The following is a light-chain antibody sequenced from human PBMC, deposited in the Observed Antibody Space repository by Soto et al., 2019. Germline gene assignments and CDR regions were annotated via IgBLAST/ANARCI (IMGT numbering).Light chain of an antibody. CDR3: PQYNNLPLT. CDR2: SAS. J-gene: IGKJ1*01. CDR1: ESVSIN. Sequence: DMMMSEAPLAVSVARGASPTCTCRGSESVSINLAWYQQTPGQAPRLLIYSASRRATDIPVRFSGSGSGAEFTLTIISLHAEAFALYYRPQYNNLPLTFGHGTKVDIK. V-gene: IGKV3-15*01.